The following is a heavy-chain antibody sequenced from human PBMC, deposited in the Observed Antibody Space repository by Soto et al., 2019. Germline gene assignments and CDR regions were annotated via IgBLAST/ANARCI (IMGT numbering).Heavy chain of an antibody. Sequence: SVKVSCKASGGTFSSYAISWVRQAPGQGLEWMGGIIPIFGTANYAQKFQGRVTITADESTSTAYMELSSLRSEDTAVYYCARDGLDIVSVGAIAGAFDIWGQGTMVTVSS. CDR3: ARDGLDIVSVGAIAGAFDI. D-gene: IGHD5-12*01. J-gene: IGHJ3*02. V-gene: IGHV1-69*13. CDR2: IIPIFGTA. CDR1: GGTFSSYA.